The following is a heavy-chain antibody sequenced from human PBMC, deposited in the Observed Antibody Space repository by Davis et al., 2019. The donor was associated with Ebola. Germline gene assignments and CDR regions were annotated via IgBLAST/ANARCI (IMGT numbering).Heavy chain of an antibody. V-gene: IGHV4-39*01. CDR3: ARGSSSSSIDY. CDR1: GGSIGSSTYY. CDR2: VYYSGST. J-gene: IGHJ4*02. Sequence: PSETLSLTCTVSGGSIGSSTYYWGWIRQPPGKGLEWIGSVYYSGSTYYNPSLKSRVTISVDTSKNQFSLKLSSVTAADTAVYYCARGSSSSSIDYWGQGTLVTVSS. D-gene: IGHD6-6*01.